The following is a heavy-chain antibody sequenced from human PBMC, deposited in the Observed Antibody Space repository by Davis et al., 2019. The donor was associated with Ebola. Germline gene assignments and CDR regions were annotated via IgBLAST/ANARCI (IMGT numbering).Heavy chain of an antibody. CDR2: INHSGIS. Sequence: PSETLSLTCAGNAGPFSAYYWTYIRQSPGMGLEWIGEINHSGISSYNPALKTRVRMSVDPSKHQFSLRMRSVTAADTAVYYCARGSVKMDSWGQGILVTVSS. V-gene: IGHV4-34*01. CDR3: ARGSVKMDS. J-gene: IGHJ4*02. D-gene: IGHD3-22*01. CDR1: AGPFSAYY.